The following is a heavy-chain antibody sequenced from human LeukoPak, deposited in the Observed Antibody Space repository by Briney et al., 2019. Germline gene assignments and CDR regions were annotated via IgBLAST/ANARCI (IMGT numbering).Heavy chain of an antibody. V-gene: IGHV1-2*02. CDR2: INPHSGGT. J-gene: IGHJ4*02. D-gene: IGHD6-19*01. CDR1: GYTFTAYY. Sequence: ASVKVSCKASGYTFTAYYMHWVRQAPGQGPEWMGWINPHSGGTNYAQKFQGRVTMTRDTSISTAYMELTRLRPDDTAVYYCARDHIPGIAVAGTLDNWGQGTLVTVSS. CDR3: ARDHIPGIAVAGTLDN.